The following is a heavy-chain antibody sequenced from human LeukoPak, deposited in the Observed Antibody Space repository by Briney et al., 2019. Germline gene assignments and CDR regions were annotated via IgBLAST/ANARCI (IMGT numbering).Heavy chain of an antibody. CDR1: GGSFSGYY. J-gene: IGHJ5*02. CDR3: ARGHTVTTPWFDP. D-gene: IGHD4-11*01. Sequence: SETLSLTCAVYGGSFSGYYWSWIRQPPGKGLEWIGEINHSGSTNYNPSLKSRVTISVDTSKNQFSLKLSSVTAADTAVYYCARGHTVTTPWFDPWGQGTLVTVSS. CDR2: INHSGST. V-gene: IGHV4-34*01.